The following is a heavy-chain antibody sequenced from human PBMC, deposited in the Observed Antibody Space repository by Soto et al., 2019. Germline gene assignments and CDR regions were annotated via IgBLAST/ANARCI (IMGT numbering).Heavy chain of an antibody. J-gene: IGHJ4*02. Sequence: SVKVSGKASGGLYSSYALSWVRQAPGQGREWLGGIIPLFGTTSYARKFQGRVTITADELTTTAYMELSSLTSEDTAIYYCARDNSSDSSGYYNSDIGYYFDYWGQGTQVTVS. CDR2: IIPLFGTT. CDR3: ARDNSSDSSGYYNSDIGYYFDY. V-gene: IGHV1-69*13. D-gene: IGHD3-22*01. CDR1: GGLYSSYA.